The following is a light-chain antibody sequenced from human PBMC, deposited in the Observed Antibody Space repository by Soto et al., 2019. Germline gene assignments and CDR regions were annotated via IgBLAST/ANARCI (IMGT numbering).Light chain of an antibody. CDR2: DAS. Sequence: DIPMTQSPSTLSASVGERVTITCRASQSISSWLAWYQQKPGKTPKLLIYDASSWESGVPSRFSGSGSGTEFTLTISSLQPEDFATYYCQQYNSMWTFGQGTKVDIK. CDR3: QQYNSMWT. V-gene: IGKV1-5*01. CDR1: QSISSW. J-gene: IGKJ1*01.